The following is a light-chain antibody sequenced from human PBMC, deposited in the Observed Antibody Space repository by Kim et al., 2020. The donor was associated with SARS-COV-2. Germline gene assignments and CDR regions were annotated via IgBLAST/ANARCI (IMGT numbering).Light chain of an antibody. CDR3: HQTYVTPWT. J-gene: IGKJ1*01. V-gene: IGKV1-39*01. Sequence: DIKMTQSPSSLSASVGDTVTISCRASQTISNYLQWYQQKPGKAPNLLIYSASTLQSGVPSRFSGSASGTEFTLTISNLQPEDFASCYCHQTYVTPWTFGQGTKVDIK. CDR2: SAS. CDR1: QTISNY.